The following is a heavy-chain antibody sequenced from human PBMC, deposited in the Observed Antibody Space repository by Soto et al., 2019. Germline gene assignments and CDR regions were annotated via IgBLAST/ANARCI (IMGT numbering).Heavy chain of an antibody. CDR3: ARHWHIVVVTALSGWFDP. V-gene: IGHV4-39*01. Sequence: SETLSLTCTVSGGSISSSSYYWGWIRQPPGKGLEWIGSIYYSGSTYYNPSLKSRVTISVDTSKNQFSLKLSSVTAADTAVYYCARHWHIVVVTALSGWFDPWGQGTLVTVSS. CDR1: GGSISSSSYY. J-gene: IGHJ5*02. D-gene: IGHD2-21*02. CDR2: IYYSGST.